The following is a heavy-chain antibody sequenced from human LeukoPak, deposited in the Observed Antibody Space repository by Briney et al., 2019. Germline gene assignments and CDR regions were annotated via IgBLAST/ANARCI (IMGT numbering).Heavy chain of an antibody. CDR2: VDPEDGET. Sequence: ASVKISCKVSGYTFTDYYMHWVQQAPGKGLEWTGLVDPEDGETIYAEKFQGRVTITADTSTDTAYMELSSLRSEDTAVYYCATSPYCGGDCYLDWFDPWGQGTLVTVSS. CDR3: ATSPYCGGDCYLDWFDP. D-gene: IGHD2-21*01. CDR1: GYTFTDYY. J-gene: IGHJ5*02. V-gene: IGHV1-69-2*01.